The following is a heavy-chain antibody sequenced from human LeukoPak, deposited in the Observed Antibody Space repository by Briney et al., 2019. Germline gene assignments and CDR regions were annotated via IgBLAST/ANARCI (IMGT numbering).Heavy chain of an antibody. CDR3: ARDTRYCSGGGCYVGYYFDY. D-gene: IGHD2-15*01. J-gene: IGHJ4*02. Sequence: GGSLRLSGAAPGFTFSSYEMNWVRQAPGKGLEWVSYISSSGSTIYYADSVKGRFTISRDNAKNSLFLQMNSLRAEDTAVYYCARDTRYCSGGGCYVGYYFDYWGQGTLVTVSS. V-gene: IGHV3-48*03. CDR1: GFTFSSYE. CDR2: ISSSGSTI.